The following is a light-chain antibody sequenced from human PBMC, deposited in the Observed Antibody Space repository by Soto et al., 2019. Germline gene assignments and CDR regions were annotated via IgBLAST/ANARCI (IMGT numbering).Light chain of an antibody. Sequence: EIVLTQSPGTMSLSPGERAILSCRASQSVSSSYLAWYQQKPGQAPRLLIYGASSRATGIPDMFSGSGSGTDFTLTISRLEPEDFAVYYCQQYGSSPYTFGQGTKLAIK. V-gene: IGKV3-20*01. CDR3: QQYGSSPYT. CDR1: QSVSSSY. CDR2: GAS. J-gene: IGKJ2*01.